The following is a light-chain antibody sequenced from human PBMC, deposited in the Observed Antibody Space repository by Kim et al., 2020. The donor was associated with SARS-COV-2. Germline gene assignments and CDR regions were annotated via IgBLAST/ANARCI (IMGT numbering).Light chain of an antibody. CDR1: SGSIASNY. V-gene: IGLV6-57*01. J-gene: IGLJ3*02. CDR2: EDN. Sequence: NFMLTQPHSVSESPGKTVTISCTRSSGSIASNYVQWYQQRPGSSPTTVFYEDNQRPSGVPVRFSGSIDSSSNSASLTISGLKTEDEADYYCQSYDSSSQVFGGGTQLTVL. CDR3: QSYDSSSQV.